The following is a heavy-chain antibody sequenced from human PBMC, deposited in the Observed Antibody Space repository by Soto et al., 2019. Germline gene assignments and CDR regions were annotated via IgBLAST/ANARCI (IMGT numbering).Heavy chain of an antibody. D-gene: IGHD1-7*01. J-gene: IGHJ4*02. V-gene: IGHV4-4*02. CDR2: IYRTGST. Sequence: GTLSLTCAVSGGSFTSNNWWTCVRQPPGQGLEWIGEIYRTGSTNYNPSLKSRVTISLDKSENQFSLKVTSLTAADTAVYYCASRDPGTSVDYWGQGTLVTVSS. CDR3: ASRDPGTSVDY. CDR1: GGSFTSNNW.